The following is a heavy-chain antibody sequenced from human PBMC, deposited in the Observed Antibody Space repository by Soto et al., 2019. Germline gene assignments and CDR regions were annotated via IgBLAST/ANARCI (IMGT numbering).Heavy chain of an antibody. Sequence: TLDLTCSVSCYSISNLDYFWAWIRQPPGQALEYIGYIYKSATTYYNPSLESRVAISVDTSKSQFSLNVTSVTAADTAVYFCARGRYCLTGRCFPNWFDSWGQGALVTVSS. J-gene: IGHJ5*01. D-gene: IGHD7-27*01. CDR1: CYSISNLDYF. V-gene: IGHV4-30-4*01. CDR2: IYKSATT. CDR3: ARGRYCLTGRCFPNWFDS.